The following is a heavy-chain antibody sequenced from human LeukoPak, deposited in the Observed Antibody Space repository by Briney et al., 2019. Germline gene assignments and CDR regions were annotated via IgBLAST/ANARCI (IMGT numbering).Heavy chain of an antibody. Sequence: GGSLRLSCAASGFTFSSFAMSWVRQAPGKGLEWVSTISGSGGTTYYADSVKGRFTISRDNSKNTLYLQMNSLRAEDTAVYYCARDHAYFFDYWGQGTLVTVSS. D-gene: IGHD2-2*01. J-gene: IGHJ4*02. V-gene: IGHV3-23*01. CDR2: ISGSGGTT. CDR1: GFTFSSFA. CDR3: ARDHAYFFDY.